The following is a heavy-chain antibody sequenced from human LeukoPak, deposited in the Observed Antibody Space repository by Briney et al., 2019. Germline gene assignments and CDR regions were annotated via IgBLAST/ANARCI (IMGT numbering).Heavy chain of an antibody. D-gene: IGHD3-10*01. CDR3: AREGYYGSGSPPSLYFDY. CDR1: GFTFRNYV. CDR2: TSSDLNVK. V-gene: IGHV3-30-3*01. J-gene: IGHJ4*02. Sequence: GGSPRLSCAASGFTFRNYVIHWVRQAPGKGLEWVAVTSSDLNVKLYADSVKGRFTISRDNSRSTLYLQMNSLRPEDTAIYYCAREGYYGSGSPPSLYFDYWGQGTLVTVSS.